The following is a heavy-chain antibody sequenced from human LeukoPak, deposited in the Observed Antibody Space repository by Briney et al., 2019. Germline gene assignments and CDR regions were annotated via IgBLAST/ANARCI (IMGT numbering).Heavy chain of an antibody. D-gene: IGHD3-10*01. J-gene: IGHJ4*02. CDR3: ARYTNYYGSGSYPDY. CDR1: GGSISSFY. CDR2: IYYSGST. Sequence: PSETLSLTCTISGGSISSFYWSWIRQPPGKGLEWIGYIYYSGSTNYNPSFKSRVTISVDTSKKQFSLKLSSVTAADTAVYYCARYTNYYGSGSYPDYWGQGTLVTVSS. V-gene: IGHV4-59*01.